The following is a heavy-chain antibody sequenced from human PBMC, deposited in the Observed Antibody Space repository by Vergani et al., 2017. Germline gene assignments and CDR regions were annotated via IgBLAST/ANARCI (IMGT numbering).Heavy chain of an antibody. Sequence: QVQLQQWGAGLLKPSETLSLTCAVYGGSFSSYYWSWIRQPPGKGLEWIGYIYYSGSTNYNPSLKSRVTISVDTSKNQFSLKLSSVTAADTAVYYCARDRREYSGYDHYYYMDVWGKGTTVTVSS. V-gene: IGHV4-34*11. CDR3: ARDRREYSGYDHYYYMDV. CDR1: GGSFSSYY. D-gene: IGHD5-12*01. CDR2: IYYSGST. J-gene: IGHJ6*03.